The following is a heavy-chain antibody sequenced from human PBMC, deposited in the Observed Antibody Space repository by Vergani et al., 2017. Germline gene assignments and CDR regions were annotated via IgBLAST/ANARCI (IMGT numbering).Heavy chain of an antibody. CDR2: ISGSGGST. D-gene: IGHD4-17*01. J-gene: IGHJ2*01. CDR3: ARHGDRLDWYFDL. CDR1: GFTFSSYG. V-gene: IGHV3-23*04. Sequence: VQLVESGGGVVQPGRSLRLSCAASGFTFSSYGMHWVRQAPGKGLEWVSAISGSGGSTYYADSVKGRFTISRDNSKNTLYLQMNSLRAEDTAVYYCARHGDRLDWYFDLWGRGTLVTVSS.